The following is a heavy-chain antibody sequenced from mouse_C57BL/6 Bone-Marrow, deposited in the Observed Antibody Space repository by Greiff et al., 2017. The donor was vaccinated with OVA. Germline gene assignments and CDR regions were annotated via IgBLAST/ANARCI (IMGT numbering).Heavy chain of an antibody. J-gene: IGHJ2*01. CDR1: GFNFKDDY. CDR3: TTDRY. CDR2: IDPENGDT. V-gene: IGHV14-4*01. Sequence: EVQLQQSGAELVRPGASVKLSCTASGFNFKDDYMHWVKERPEQGLEWIGWIDPENGDTEYASKFQGKATITADTSSKTVYLHLSSLTSEDTAVYYWTTDRYWGEGTTLTVSS.